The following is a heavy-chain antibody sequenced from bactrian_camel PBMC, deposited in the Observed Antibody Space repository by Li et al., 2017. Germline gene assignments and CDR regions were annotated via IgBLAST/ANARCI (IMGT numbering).Heavy chain of an antibody. CDR2: AHSNGGT. Sequence: HVQLVESGGGSVQPGGSLTLSCTAPGLTSNKCGLDWYRQAPGQSRQWVAGAHSNGGTPVTASVKGRFAISIDNAKNTVFLQMNSLKSEDTALYFCATDLPPVVAGPSHGWGQGTQVTVS. V-gene: IGHV3S9*01. CDR1: GLTSNKCG. J-gene: IGHJ4*01. CDR3: ATDLPPVVAGPSHG. D-gene: IGHD6*01.